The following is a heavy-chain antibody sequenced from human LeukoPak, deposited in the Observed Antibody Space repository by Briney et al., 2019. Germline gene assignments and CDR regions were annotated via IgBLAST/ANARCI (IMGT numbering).Heavy chain of an antibody. CDR2: IGGSSTTI. Sequence: PGGSLRLSCAASGFTFSSYSMNWVRQAPGKGLEWVSYIGGSSTTIYYADSVKGRFTMSRDNAKNSLYLQMNSLRAEDTAVYYCARDFFDFWSGYYGAFDMWGQGTMVTVSS. CDR3: ARDFFDFWSGYYGAFDM. J-gene: IGHJ3*02. D-gene: IGHD3-3*01. CDR1: GFTFSSYS. V-gene: IGHV3-48*01.